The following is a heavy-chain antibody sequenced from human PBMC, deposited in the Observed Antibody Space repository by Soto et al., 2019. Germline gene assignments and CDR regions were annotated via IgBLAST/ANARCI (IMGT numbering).Heavy chain of an antibody. Sequence: GGSLRLSCVAAGFIFNSYSMNWVRQAPGKGLEWISYINSGSTSVFYADSVKGRFTISRDNAKNSLYLQMNSLRAEDAAVYYCGSSASPDAYWGQGTLVTVSS. J-gene: IGHJ4*02. CDR2: INSGSTSV. V-gene: IGHV3-48*01. D-gene: IGHD3-22*01. CDR1: GFIFNSYS. CDR3: GSSASPDAY.